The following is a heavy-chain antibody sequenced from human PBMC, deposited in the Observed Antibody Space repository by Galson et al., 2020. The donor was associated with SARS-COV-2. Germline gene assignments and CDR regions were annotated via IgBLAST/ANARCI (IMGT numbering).Heavy chain of an antibody. V-gene: IGHV4-59*01. CDR1: GGSITSYS. Sequence: SETLSLTCTVSGGSITSYSWSWIRQSPGKGLDWIGQMHYSGRTNYSPYLESRVHISVDTSNNRFSLNLSSVTAADTAIYYCARDWQQGTFDIWGQGTMVTVSS. CDR2: MHYSGRT. J-gene: IGHJ3*02. D-gene: IGHD6-13*01. CDR3: ARDWQQGTFDI.